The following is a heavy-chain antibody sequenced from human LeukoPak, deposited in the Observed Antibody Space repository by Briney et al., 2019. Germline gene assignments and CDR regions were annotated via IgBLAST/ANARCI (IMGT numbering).Heavy chain of an antibody. D-gene: IGHD3-22*01. CDR1: GFTLSSYW. Sequence: GGSLRLSCAASGFTLSSYWMSWVRQAPGKGREGVANIKQDGSEKYYVDSVKGRFTISRDNAKNSLYLQMNSLRAEDTAVYYCARDPGYYYDSSGSDYWGQGTLVTVSS. J-gene: IGHJ4*02. CDR3: ARDPGYYYDSSGSDY. V-gene: IGHV3-7*01. CDR2: IKQDGSEK.